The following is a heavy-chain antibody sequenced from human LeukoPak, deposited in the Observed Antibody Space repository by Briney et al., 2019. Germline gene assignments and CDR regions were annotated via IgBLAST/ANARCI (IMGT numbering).Heavy chain of an antibody. CDR3: ARVGYSDYIGASFVDY. V-gene: IGHV1-18*04. CDR1: GYTFTSYG. J-gene: IGHJ4*02. D-gene: IGHD4-11*01. CDR2: ISAYNGNT. Sequence: GASVKVSCKASGYTFTSYGISWVRQAPGQGLEWMGWISAYNGNTNYAQKLQGRVTMTTDTSTSTAYMELRSLRSDDTAVYYCARVGYSDYIGASFVDYWGQGTLVTVSS.